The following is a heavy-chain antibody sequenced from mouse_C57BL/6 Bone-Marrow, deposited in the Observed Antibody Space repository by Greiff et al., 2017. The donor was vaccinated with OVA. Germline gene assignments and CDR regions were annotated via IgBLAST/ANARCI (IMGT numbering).Heavy chain of an antibody. V-gene: IGHV1-26*01. CDR1: GYTFTDYY. CDR2: INPNNGGT. Sequence: EVQLQQSGPELVKPGASVKISCKASGYTFTDYYMNWVKQSHGKSLEWIGDINPNNGGTSYNQKFKGKATLTVDKSSSTAYMELRSLTSEDSAVYYCTVLWCAYWGQGTLVTVSA. J-gene: IGHJ3*01. CDR3: TVLWCAY. D-gene: IGHD1-1*02.